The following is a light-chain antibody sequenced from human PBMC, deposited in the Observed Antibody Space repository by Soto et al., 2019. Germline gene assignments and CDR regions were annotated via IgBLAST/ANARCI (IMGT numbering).Light chain of an antibody. CDR1: QSVSSY. CDR2: GAS. CDR3: QQYNNWPPWT. Sequence: EIVLTHSPATLSLSPWEIATLSCRASQSVSSYLAWYQQKPGQAPRLLIYGASTRATGIPARFSGSGSGTEFTLTISSLQSEDFAVYYCQQYNNWPPWTFGQGTNVDIK. J-gene: IGKJ1*01. V-gene: IGKV3-15*01.